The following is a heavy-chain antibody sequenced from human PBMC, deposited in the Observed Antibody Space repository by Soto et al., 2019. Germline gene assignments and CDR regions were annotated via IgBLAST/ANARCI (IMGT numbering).Heavy chain of an antibody. D-gene: IGHD1-26*01. J-gene: IGHJ3*02. CDR2: ISYDGSNK. CDR1: GFTFSSYG. V-gene: IGHV3-30*18. Sequence: QVQLVESGGGVVQPGRSLRLSCAASGFTFSSYGMHWVRQAPGKGLEWVAVISYDGSNKYYADSVKGRFTISRDNSKNTLYLQMNSLRAEDTAVYYCAKDLVGANAFDIWGQGTMVTVSS. CDR3: AKDLVGANAFDI.